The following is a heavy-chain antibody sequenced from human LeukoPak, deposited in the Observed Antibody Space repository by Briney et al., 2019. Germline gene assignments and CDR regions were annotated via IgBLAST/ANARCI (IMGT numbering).Heavy chain of an antibody. J-gene: IGHJ6*03. V-gene: IGHV3-7*03. CDR3: ARDMVAAGAYYYYYMDV. CDR1: GFTFSSYS. D-gene: IGHD6-25*01. Sequence: GGSLRLSCAASGFTFSSYSMNWVRQAPGKGLEWVANINYDGDKKYFVASVKGRFTISRDNAKNSLYLQMNSLRAEDTALYYCARDMVAAGAYYYYYMDVWGKGTTVTVSS. CDR2: INYDGDKK.